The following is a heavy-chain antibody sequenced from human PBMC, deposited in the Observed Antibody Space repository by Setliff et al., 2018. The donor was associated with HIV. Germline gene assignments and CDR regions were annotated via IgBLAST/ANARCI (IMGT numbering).Heavy chain of an antibody. CDR1: GGSFSGYY. Sequence: NPSETLSLTCAVYGGSFSGYYWSWIRQPPGKGLEWIGEINHSGSTNYNPSLKSRVTISVDTSKNQFSLKLSSVTAADTAVYYCARDDIVVVVAASRVDDAFDIWGQGTMVTVSS. D-gene: IGHD2-15*01. J-gene: IGHJ3*02. CDR3: ARDDIVVVVAASRVDDAFDI. V-gene: IGHV4-34*01. CDR2: INHSGST.